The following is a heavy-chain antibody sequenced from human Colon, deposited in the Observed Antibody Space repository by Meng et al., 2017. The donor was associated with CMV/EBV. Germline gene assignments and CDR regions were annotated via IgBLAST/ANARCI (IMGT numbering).Heavy chain of an antibody. J-gene: IGHJ4*02. CDR2: ISFDGSNK. CDR3: ARAPPIYFVDY. CDR1: GFPFSSCA. D-gene: IGHD2/OR15-2a*01. Sequence: GESLKISCAASGFPFSSCAMHWVHQAPGKGLEWVALISFDGSNKYYADSVKGRFTISRDNSKNTLYLQMNSLRTEDTAVYYCARAPPIYFVDYWGQGTLVTVSS. V-gene: IGHV3-30*04.